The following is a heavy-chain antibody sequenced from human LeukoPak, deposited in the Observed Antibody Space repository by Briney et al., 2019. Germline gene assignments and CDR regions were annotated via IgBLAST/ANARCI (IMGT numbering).Heavy chain of an antibody. J-gene: IGHJ6*02. CDR2: INPSGGST. D-gene: IGHD1-26*01. Sequence: ASVKVSCKASVYTFTGYYIHWERQAPGQGLEWMGIINPSGGSTSFAQKFQGRVTMTRDTSTSAVYMELSSLRSEDTAVYFCARDGGATTGTPYYYGLDVWGQGTTVTVSS. CDR3: ARDGGATTGTPYYYGLDV. CDR1: VYTFTGYY. V-gene: IGHV1-46*01.